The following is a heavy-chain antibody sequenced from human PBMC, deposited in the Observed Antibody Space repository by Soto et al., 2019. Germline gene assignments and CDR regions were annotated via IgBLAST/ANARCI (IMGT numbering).Heavy chain of an antibody. CDR1: GFSFSHYA. V-gene: IGHV3-30*04. D-gene: IGHD3-10*01. CDR3: VSPHSESSNAFDF. Sequence: HPGGSLRLSCAASGFSFSHYAMHWVRQPPGKGLEWVALISYDGENQYFTDSVRGRFTISRDNSKTAVYLEMNNLRLDDTATYYCVSPHSESSNAFDFWGQGTLVTVSS. J-gene: IGHJ5*01. CDR2: ISYDGENQ.